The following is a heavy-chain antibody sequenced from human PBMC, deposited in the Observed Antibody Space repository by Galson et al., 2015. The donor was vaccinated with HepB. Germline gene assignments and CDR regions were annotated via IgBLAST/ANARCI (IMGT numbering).Heavy chain of an antibody. J-gene: IGHJ4*02. V-gene: IGHV3-15*07. CDR3: TWTGRDDYGDYSDY. CDR2: IKSKTDGGTT. CDR1: GFTFSNAW. D-gene: IGHD4-17*01. Sequence: SLRLSCAASGFTFSNAWMNWVRQAPGKGLEWVGRIKSKTDGGTTDYAAPVKGRFTISRDDSKNTLYLQMNSLKTEDTAMYYCTWTGRDDYGDYSDYWGQGTLVTVPS.